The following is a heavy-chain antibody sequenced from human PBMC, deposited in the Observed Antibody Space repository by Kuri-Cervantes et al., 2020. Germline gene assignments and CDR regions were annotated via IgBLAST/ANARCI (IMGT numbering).Heavy chain of an antibody. V-gene: IGHV3-73*01. Sequence: GESLKISCAASGFTFSGSARHWVRQASRKGLEWVGRIRSKANSYATAYAASVKGRFTIPMDNAKNSLYLQMNSLRAEDTAVYYCARSWELLGWFDPWGQGTLVTVSS. CDR2: IRSKANSYAT. J-gene: IGHJ5*02. CDR3: ARSWELLGWFDP. D-gene: IGHD1-26*01. CDR1: GFTFSGSA.